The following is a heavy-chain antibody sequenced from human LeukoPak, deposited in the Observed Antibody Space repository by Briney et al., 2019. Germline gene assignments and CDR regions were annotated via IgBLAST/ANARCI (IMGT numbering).Heavy chain of an antibody. Sequence: SETLSLTCAVYGGSFSGYYWSWIRQPPGKGLEWIGEINHSGSTNYNPSLKSRVTISVDTSKNQFSLKLSSVTAADTAVYYCARERIVVVPAAVNQYYMDVWGKGTTVTVSS. J-gene: IGHJ6*03. CDR1: GGSFSGYY. CDR2: INHSGST. CDR3: ARERIVVVPAAVNQYYMDV. D-gene: IGHD2-2*01. V-gene: IGHV4-34*01.